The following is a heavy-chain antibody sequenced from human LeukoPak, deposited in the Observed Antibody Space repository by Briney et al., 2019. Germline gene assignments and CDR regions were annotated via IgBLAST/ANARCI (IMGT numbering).Heavy chain of an antibody. V-gene: IGHV1-69*13. CDR2: IIPIFGTA. D-gene: IGHD1-1*01. J-gene: IGHJ6*02. Sequence: SVTVSCKASGGTFSIYAISWVRQAPGQGLEWMGGIIPIFGTANYAQKFQGRVTITADESTSTAYMELSSLRSEDTAVYYCARGPYNLWDYGMDVWGQGTTVTVSS. CDR1: GGTFSIYA. CDR3: ARGPYNLWDYGMDV.